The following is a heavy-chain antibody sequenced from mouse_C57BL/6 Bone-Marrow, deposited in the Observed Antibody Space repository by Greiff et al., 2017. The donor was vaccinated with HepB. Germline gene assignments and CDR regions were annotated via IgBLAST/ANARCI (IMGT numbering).Heavy chain of an antibody. J-gene: IGHJ2*01. Sequence: EVQVVESGAELVRPGASVKLSCTASGFNIKDDYMHWVKQRPEQGLEWIGWIDPENGDTEYASKFQGKATITADTSSNTAYLQLSSLTSEDTAVYYCTTYSVTGYFDYWGQGTTLTVSS. CDR2: IDPENGDT. CDR3: TTYSVTGYFDY. CDR1: GFNIKDDY. D-gene: IGHD2-12*01. V-gene: IGHV14-4*01.